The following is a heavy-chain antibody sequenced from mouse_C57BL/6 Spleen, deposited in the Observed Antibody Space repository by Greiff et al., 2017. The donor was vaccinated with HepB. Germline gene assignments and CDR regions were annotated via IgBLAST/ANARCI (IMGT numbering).Heavy chain of an antibody. Sequence: EVKVVESGGGLVKPGGSLKLSCAASGFTFSDYGMHWVRQAPEKGLEWVAYISSGSSTIYYADTVKGRFTLSRDNAKNTLFLQMTSLRSEDTAMYYCAREGLAWFAYWGQGTLVTVSA. CDR2: ISSGSSTI. CDR1: GFTFSDYG. CDR3: AREGLAWFAY. J-gene: IGHJ3*01. D-gene: IGHD3-3*01. V-gene: IGHV5-17*01.